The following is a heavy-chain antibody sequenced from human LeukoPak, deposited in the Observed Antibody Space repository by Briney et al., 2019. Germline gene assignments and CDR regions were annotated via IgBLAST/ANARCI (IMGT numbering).Heavy chain of an antibody. CDR2: IYTSGST. D-gene: IGHD3-10*01. V-gene: IGHV4-4*07. CDR3: ARAVGDYGSADNAFDI. Sequence: SETLSLTCTVSGGSISSYYWSWIRQPAGKGLEWIGRIYTSGSTNYNPSLKSRVTMSVDTSKNQFSLKLNSVTAADTAVYYCARAVGDYGSADNAFDIWGQGTMVTVSS. J-gene: IGHJ3*02. CDR1: GGSISSYY.